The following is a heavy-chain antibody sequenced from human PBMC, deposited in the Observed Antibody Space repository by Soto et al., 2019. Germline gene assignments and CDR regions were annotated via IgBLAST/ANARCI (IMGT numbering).Heavy chain of an antibody. CDR2: MYHSGSS. J-gene: IGHJ5*02. V-gene: IGHV4-59*02. Sequence: SETLSLTCTVSGGSVSNYYWSWIRQPPGKGLEWIGYMYHSGSSNYNPSLKSRVTISVDRSKNQFSLKLSSVTAADTAVYYCARESRSWYNWFDPWGQGTLVTVSS. CDR3: ARESRSWYNWFDP. CDR1: GGSVSNYY. D-gene: IGHD6-13*01.